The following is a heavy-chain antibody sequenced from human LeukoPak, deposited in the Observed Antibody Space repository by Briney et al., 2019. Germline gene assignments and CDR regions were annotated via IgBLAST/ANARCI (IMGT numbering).Heavy chain of an antibody. J-gene: IGHJ5*02. CDR1: GSTFSSYA. D-gene: IGHD3-22*01. V-gene: IGHV1-69*13. Sequence: GASVKVSCKASGSTFSSYAISWVRQAPGQGLEWMGGIISIFGTANYAQKFQGRVTITADESTSTACMELSSLRSEDTAVYYCARGLHRGYYSNWFDPWGQGTLVTVSS. CDR3: ARGLHRGYYSNWFDP. CDR2: IISIFGTA.